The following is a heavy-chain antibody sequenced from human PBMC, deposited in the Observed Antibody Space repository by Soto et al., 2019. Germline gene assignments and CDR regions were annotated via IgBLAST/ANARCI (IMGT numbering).Heavy chain of an antibody. V-gene: IGHV1-69*02. CDR1: GGTFSSYI. CDR3: ARFPQTAIVGAAYFDY. CDR2: IIPILGIA. Sequence: QVQLVQSGAEVKKPGSSVKVSCKASGGTFSSYIISWVRQAPGQGLEWMGRIIPILGIANYAQKFQGRVTYTGGKTTSTAYMELSSLRSEAPAVYYCARFPQTAIVGAAYFDYWGQGTLVTVSS. D-gene: IGHD1-26*01. J-gene: IGHJ4*02.